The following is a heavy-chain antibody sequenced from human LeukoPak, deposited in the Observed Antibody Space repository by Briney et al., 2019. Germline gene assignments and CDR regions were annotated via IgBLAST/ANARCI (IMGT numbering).Heavy chain of an antibody. Sequence: SEALSLTCTVSGGSISSYYWSWIRQPPGKGLEWIGYIYYSGSTNYNPSLKSRVTISVDTSKNQFSLKLSSVTAADTAVYYCAREVRADNIAAAVRNAFDIWGQGTMVTVSS. D-gene: IGHD6-13*01. J-gene: IGHJ3*02. V-gene: IGHV4-59*12. CDR3: AREVRADNIAAAVRNAFDI. CDR1: GGSISSYY. CDR2: IYYSGST.